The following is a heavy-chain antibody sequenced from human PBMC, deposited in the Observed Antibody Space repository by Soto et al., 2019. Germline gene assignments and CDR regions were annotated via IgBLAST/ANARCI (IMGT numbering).Heavy chain of an antibody. J-gene: IGHJ1*01. V-gene: IGHV3-30-3*01. CDR1: GFAFSNYA. Sequence: QVQLVESGGDMVQPGRSLRLSCAASGFAFSNYAMHWVRQAPGKGLEWITVISTDETIKIYADSVKGRFTISRDNSKNTLYLEMNSLLVADTAVYYCAREDDSSGYAGTFQYWGQGTLVTVS. CDR2: ISTDETIK. D-gene: IGHD3-22*01. CDR3: AREDDSSGYAGTFQY.